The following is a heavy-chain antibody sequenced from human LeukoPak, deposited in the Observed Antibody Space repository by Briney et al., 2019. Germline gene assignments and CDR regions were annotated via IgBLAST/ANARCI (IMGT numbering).Heavy chain of an antibody. D-gene: IGHD4-23*01. V-gene: IGHV4-30-4*08. CDR3: ARVNYDYYYYMDV. Sequence: SGDYYWGWIRQPPGKGLEWIEYIYYSGSTYYNPSRKSQFTISVERTKNKFSLKLSSVTAADTAVYYCARVNYDYYYYMDVWGKGTTVTVSS. CDR1: SGDYY. CDR2: IYYSGST. J-gene: IGHJ6*03.